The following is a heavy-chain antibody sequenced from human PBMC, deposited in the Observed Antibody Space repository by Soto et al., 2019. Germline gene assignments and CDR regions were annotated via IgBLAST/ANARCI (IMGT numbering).Heavy chain of an antibody. V-gene: IGHV3-11*01. J-gene: IGHJ4*02. Sequence: QVQLVESGGGLVKPGGSLRLSCAASGFTFSDYYVSWIRQAPGKGLEWVSDISSSGSTIYYADSVKGRFTISRDNAENSLYLQMNSLRAEDTAVYYCARVRGVAYGDYQKGPSWDWGQGTLVTVSS. CDR1: GFTFSDYY. CDR2: ISSSGSTI. D-gene: IGHD4-17*01. CDR3: ARVRGVAYGDYQKGPSWD.